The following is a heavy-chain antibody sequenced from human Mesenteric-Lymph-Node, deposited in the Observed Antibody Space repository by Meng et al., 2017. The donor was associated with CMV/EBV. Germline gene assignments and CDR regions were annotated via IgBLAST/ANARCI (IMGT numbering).Heavy chain of an antibody. D-gene: IGHD6-13*01. CDR3: ARDRSSSWPTSFDY. J-gene: IGHJ4*02. V-gene: IGHV1-2*02. CDR2: IHPNSGDT. Sequence: ASVKVSCKPSGYTFTDYYMHWVRQAPAQGLEWMGWIHPNSGDTNYAQKFQGRVTMTRDTSISTAYMELSRLRSDDTAVYYCARDRSSSWPTSFDYWGQGTLVTVSS. CDR1: GYTFTDYY.